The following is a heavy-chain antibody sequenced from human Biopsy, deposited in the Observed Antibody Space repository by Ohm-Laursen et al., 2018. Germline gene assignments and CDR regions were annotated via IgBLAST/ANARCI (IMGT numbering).Heavy chain of an antibody. CDR2: IVVGSGHT. J-gene: IGHJ6*02. CDR1: GFTFSSSA. V-gene: IGHV1-58*01. Sequence: SVKVSCKASGFTFSSSAVQWVRQARGQRLEWTGWIVVGSGHTNYAQKFQERVTITRDMSTSTAYMELTSLRSEDTAVYYCAAISTLYYYYYAMDVWDQGTTITVSS. CDR3: AAISTLYYYYYAMDV.